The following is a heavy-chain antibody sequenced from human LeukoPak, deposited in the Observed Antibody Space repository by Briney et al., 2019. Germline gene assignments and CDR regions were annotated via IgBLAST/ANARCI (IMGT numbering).Heavy chain of an antibody. CDR2: INPSGGST. CDR1: GYTFTSYY. Sequence: ASVTVSCKASGYTFTSYYMHWVRQAPGQGLEWMGIINPSGGSTSYAQKFQGRVTMTGDTSTSTVYMELSSLRSEDTAVYYCARDSLYYDSSGYFDYWGQGTLVTVSS. V-gene: IGHV1-46*01. D-gene: IGHD3-22*01. J-gene: IGHJ4*02. CDR3: ARDSLYYDSSGYFDY.